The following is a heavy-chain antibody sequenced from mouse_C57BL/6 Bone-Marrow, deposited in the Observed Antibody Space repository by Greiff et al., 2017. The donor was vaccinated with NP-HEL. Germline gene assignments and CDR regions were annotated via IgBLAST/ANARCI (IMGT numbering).Heavy chain of an antibody. V-gene: IGHV1-76*01. CDR3: ARWGTTVVRGWYFDV. CDR1: GYTFTDYY. J-gene: IGHJ1*03. D-gene: IGHD1-1*01. CDR2: IYPGSGNT. Sequence: VQLQQSGAELVRPGASVKLSCKASGYTFTDYYINWVKQRPGQGLEWIARIYPGSGNTYYNEKFKGKATLTAEKSSSTAYMQLSSLTSEDSAVYFCARWGTTVVRGWYFDVWGTGTTVTVSS.